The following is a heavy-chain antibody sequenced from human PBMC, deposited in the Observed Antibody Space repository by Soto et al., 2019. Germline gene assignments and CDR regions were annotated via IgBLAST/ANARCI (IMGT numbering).Heavy chain of an antibody. V-gene: IGHV4-39*01. CDR3: ARVRPRNTTWDFGAVVYSYDI. CDR2: IYYSGST. CDR1: GGSISSSSYY. Sequence: PSETLSLTCTVSGGSISSSSYYWGWIRQPPGKGLEWIGSIYYSGSTYYNPSLKSRVTISVDTSKNQFSLKLSSVTAADTAVYYCARVRPRNTTWDFGAVVYSYDIGGKGTMATVSS. J-gene: IGHJ3*02. D-gene: IGHD3-10*01.